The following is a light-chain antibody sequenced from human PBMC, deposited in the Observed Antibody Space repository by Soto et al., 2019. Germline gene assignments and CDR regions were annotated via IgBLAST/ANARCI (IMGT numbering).Light chain of an antibody. CDR3: QQRSDWPWT. V-gene: IGKV3-11*01. CDR2: DVS. CDR1: ESVTNY. J-gene: IGKJ1*01. Sequence: EIVLTQSPATLSLSPGERGTLSCRASESVTNYLAWYQQKPGQAPRLLVYDVSNRATGIPARFSGGGSATDFTLTISNLEPEDFAVYYCQQRSDWPWTFGQGTKVDIK.